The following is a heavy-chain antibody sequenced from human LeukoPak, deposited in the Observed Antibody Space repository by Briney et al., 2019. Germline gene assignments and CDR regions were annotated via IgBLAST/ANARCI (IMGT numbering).Heavy chain of an antibody. CDR3: ARGGIVVVVAAHFDY. CDR1: GFTFDDYD. CDR2: INWNGGST. V-gene: IGHV3-20*04. J-gene: IGHJ4*02. Sequence: GGSLRLSCAASGFTFDDYDMSWVRQAPGKGLEWVSGINWNGGSTRYADSVKGRFTISRDNAKNSLYLQMNSLRAEDTALYYCARGGIVVVVAAHFDYWGQGTLVTVSS. D-gene: IGHD2-15*01.